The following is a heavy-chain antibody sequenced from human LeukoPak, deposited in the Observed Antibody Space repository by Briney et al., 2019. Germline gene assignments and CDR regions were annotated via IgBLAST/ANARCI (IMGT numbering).Heavy chain of an antibody. CDR2: INHSGST. D-gene: IGHD5-12*01. CDR3: ARRGDIVATIRRRLNAFDI. J-gene: IGHJ3*02. Sequence: SETLSLTCAVYGGSFSGYYWSWIRQPPGKGLEWIGEINHSGSTNYNPSLKSRVTISVDTSKNQFSLKLSSVTAADTAVYYCARRGDIVATIRRRLNAFDIWGQGTMVTVSS. CDR1: GGSFSGYY. V-gene: IGHV4-34*01.